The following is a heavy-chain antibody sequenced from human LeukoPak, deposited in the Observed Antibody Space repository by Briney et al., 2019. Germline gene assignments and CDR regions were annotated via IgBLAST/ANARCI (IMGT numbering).Heavy chain of an antibody. D-gene: IGHD2-2*01. Sequence: PSETLSLTCTVSGGSISSGGYYWSWIRQHPGKGLEWIGYIYYSGSTYYNPSLKSRVTISVDTSKNQFSLKLSSVTAADTAVYYCARGAQYCSSTSCGLTYFDYWGQGTLVTVSS. CDR1: GGSISSGGYY. V-gene: IGHV4-31*03. J-gene: IGHJ4*02. CDR2: IYYSGST. CDR3: ARGAQYCSSTSCGLTYFDY.